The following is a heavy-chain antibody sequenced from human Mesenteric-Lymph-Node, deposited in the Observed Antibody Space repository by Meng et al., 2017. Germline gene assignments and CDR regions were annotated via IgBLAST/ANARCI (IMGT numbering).Heavy chain of an antibody. CDR1: GYTFAGNY. CDR3: ARSSGWGRNDY. V-gene: IGHV1-2*02. J-gene: IGHJ4*02. D-gene: IGHD6-19*01. CDR2: INPASGGT. Sequence: VQLVQSGAEVKSPGASVKVSCKASGYTFAGNYIHWVRQAPGHGLEWMGWINPASGGTKSAQKFQGRVTMTRDTSISTSYMELSRLTSDDTAVYYCARSSGWGRNDYWGQGTLVTVFS.